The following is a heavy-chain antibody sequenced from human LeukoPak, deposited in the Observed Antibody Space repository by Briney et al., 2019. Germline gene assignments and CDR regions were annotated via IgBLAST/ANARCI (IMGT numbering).Heavy chain of an antibody. V-gene: IGHV3-21*01. J-gene: IGHJ6*02. D-gene: IGHD2-15*01. CDR1: GFTFSSYS. CDR3: ARALRYCSGGSCYLKSYYYYGMDV. CDR2: ISSSSSYI. Sequence: PGRSLRLSCAASGFTFSSYSMNWVRQAPGKGLEWVSSISSSSSYIYYADSVKGRFTISRDNAKNSLYLQMNSLRAEDTAVYYCARALRYCSGGSCYLKSYYYYGMDVWGQGTTVTVSS.